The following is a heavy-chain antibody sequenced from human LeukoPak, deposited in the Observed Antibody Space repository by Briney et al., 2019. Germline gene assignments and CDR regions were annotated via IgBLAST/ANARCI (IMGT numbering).Heavy chain of an antibody. V-gene: IGHV3-15*01. CDR1: GFTFSNAW. Sequence: GGSLRLSCAASGFTFSNAWMSWVRQAPGKGLEWVGRIKSKTDGGTTDYAAPVKGRFTISRDDSKNTLYLQMNSLKTEDTAVYYCTTEPGYCSSTSCSSYWYFDLWGRGTLVTVSS. CDR2: IKSKTDGGTT. CDR3: TTEPGYCSSTSCSSYWYFDL. D-gene: IGHD2-2*01. J-gene: IGHJ2*01.